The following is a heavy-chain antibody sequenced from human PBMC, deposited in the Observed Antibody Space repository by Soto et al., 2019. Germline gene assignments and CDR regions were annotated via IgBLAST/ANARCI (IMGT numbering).Heavy chain of an antibody. CDR2: IYYSGST. D-gene: IGHD6-13*01. CDR3: ARFYSSPWFAP. Sequence: PSETLSLTCTVSGGSISSYYWIWIRQPPGKGLEWIGYIYYSGSTNYNPSLKSRVTISVDTSKNQFSLKLSSVTAADTAVYYCARFYSSPWFAPWVQGTLVTVSS. V-gene: IGHV4-59*01. CDR1: GGSISSYY. J-gene: IGHJ5*02.